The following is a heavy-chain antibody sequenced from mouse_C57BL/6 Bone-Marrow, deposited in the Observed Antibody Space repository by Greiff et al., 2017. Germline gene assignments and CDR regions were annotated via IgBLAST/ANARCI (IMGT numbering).Heavy chain of an antibody. Sequence: EVKLVESGGGFVPPGGSLKLSCAASGFTFSDYYMYWVRQTPEKRLEWVAYISNGGGSTYYPDTVKGRFTISRDNAKNTLYRQMSRLTSEDTAMYYCARHDDSGYPYYYAMDYWGQGTSVTDSS. CDR2: ISNGGGST. CDR3: ARHDDSGYPYYYAMDY. J-gene: IGHJ4*01. D-gene: IGHD3-2*02. V-gene: IGHV5-12*01. CDR1: GFTFSDYY.